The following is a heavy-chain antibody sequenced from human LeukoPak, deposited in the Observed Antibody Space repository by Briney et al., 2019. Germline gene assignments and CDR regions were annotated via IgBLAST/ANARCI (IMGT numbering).Heavy chain of an antibody. CDR3: AKGYGDYARYFDY. Sequence: SGGSLRLSCAASGFTFSSYAMHWVRQAPGKGLEWVAVISYDGSNKYYADSVKGRFTISRDNSKNMLYLQMNSLRAEDTAVYYCAKGYGDYARYFDYWGQGTLVTVSS. CDR1: GFTFSSYA. CDR2: ISYDGSNK. J-gene: IGHJ4*02. D-gene: IGHD4-17*01. V-gene: IGHV3-30-3*01.